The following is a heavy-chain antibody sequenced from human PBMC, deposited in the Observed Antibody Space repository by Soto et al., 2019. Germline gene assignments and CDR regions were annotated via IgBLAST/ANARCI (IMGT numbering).Heavy chain of an antibody. CDR3: AKDVLRFLEWLAFYGMDV. CDR2: ISYDGSNK. Sequence: QVQLMESGGGVVQPGRSLRLSCAASGFTFSSYGMHWVRQAPGKGLEWVAVISYDGSNKYYADSVKGRFTISRDNSKNTLYLQMNSLRAEDTAVYYCAKDVLRFLEWLAFYGMDVWRQGTTVTVSS. CDR1: GFTFSSYG. V-gene: IGHV3-30*18. D-gene: IGHD3-3*01. J-gene: IGHJ6*02.